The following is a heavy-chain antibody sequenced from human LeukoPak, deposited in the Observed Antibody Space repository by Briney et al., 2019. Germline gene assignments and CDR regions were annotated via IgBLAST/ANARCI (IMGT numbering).Heavy chain of an antibody. D-gene: IGHD3-10*01. CDR1: GFSISSGYY. J-gene: IGHJ3*02. Sequence: SETLSLTCAVSGFSISSGYYWGWIRQPPGKGLEGIGRFYHSGNTYYNPSLKSRVTISVDTSKNQFSLKLSSVTAADTAVYYCARVLKWFGVDAFDIWGQGTMVTVSS. CDR3: ARVLKWFGVDAFDI. V-gene: IGHV4-38-2*01. CDR2: FYHSGNT.